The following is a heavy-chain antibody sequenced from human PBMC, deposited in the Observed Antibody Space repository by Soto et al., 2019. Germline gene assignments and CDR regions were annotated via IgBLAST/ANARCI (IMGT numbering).Heavy chain of an antibody. V-gene: IGHV5-51*01. D-gene: IGHD4-17*01. J-gene: IGHJ6*02. CDR2: IYPGDSDT. Sequence: GESLKISCKGSGYSFTSYWIGWVRQMPGKGLEWMGIIYPGDSDTRYSPSFQGQVTISADKSISTAYLQWSSLKASDTAMYDCSRTPPTLFGDYYCYYGMDVWGQGTTVTVSS. CDR3: SRTPPTLFGDYYCYYGMDV. CDR1: GYSFTSYW.